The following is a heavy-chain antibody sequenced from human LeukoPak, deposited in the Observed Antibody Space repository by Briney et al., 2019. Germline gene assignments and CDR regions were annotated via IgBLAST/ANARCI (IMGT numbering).Heavy chain of an antibody. CDR1: RFTFSSYS. J-gene: IGHJ4*02. D-gene: IGHD2-15*01. V-gene: IGHV3-21*01. Sequence: PGGSLRLSCAASRFTFSSYSMNWVRQAPGRGLEWVSSISSSGSYIYYADSVKGRFTISRDNAKNSLYLQMNSLRAEGTAVYYCARVHSIVLGSETGYCSGGSCYVGYFDYWGQGTLVTVSS. CDR2: ISSSGSYI. CDR3: ARVHSIVLGSETGYCSGGSCYVGYFDY.